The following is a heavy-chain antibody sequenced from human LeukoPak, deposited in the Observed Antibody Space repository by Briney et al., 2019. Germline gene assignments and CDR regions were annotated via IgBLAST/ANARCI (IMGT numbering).Heavy chain of an antibody. CDR3: ASEYDSSAAAFDI. V-gene: IGHV3-20*04. CDR2: INWNGGST. D-gene: IGHD3-22*01. CDR1: GFTFDDYV. J-gene: IGHJ3*02. Sequence: GGSLRLSCAASGFTFDDYVMSWVRQAPGKGLEWFSGINWNGGSTGYADSVKGRFTISRDNAKNSLYLQMNSLRAEDTALYYCASEYDSSAAAFDIWGQGTMVTVSS.